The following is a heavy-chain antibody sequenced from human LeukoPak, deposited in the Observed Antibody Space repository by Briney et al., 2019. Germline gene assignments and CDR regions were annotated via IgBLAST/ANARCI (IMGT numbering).Heavy chain of an antibody. CDR1: GYSSIPYG. J-gene: IGHJ5*01. CDR3: ARDLWNFYDTSGSYRDFDS. V-gene: IGHV1-18*01. Sequence: ASVKVSCKASGYSSIPYGISWLRQAPGQGLEWMGWIDAYGGDTNYAPKLQGRVIVTKDTSTGTVYMELRSLRSDDTAVYYCARDLWNFYDTSGSYRDFDSWGQGTLVTVSS. D-gene: IGHD3-22*01. CDR2: IDAYGGDT.